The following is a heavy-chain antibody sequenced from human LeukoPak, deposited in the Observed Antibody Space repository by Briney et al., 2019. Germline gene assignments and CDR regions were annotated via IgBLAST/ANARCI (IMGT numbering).Heavy chain of an antibody. D-gene: IGHD6-13*01. CDR2: INSDGSRT. CDR3: ARVSSSSWWALDY. J-gene: IGHJ4*02. Sequence: PGGSLRLSCAASGFPFSTYWMHWVRHAPGKGLVWVSRINSDGSRTNYADSVKGRFTISRDNAKNSLYLQMNSLRAEDTAVYYCARVSSSSWWALDYWGQGTLVTVSS. V-gene: IGHV3-74*01. CDR1: GFPFSTYW.